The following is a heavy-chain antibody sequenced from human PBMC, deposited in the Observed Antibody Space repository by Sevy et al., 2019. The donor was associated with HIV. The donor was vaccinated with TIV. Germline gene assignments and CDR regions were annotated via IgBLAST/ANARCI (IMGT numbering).Heavy chain of an antibody. CDR3: AGYSNSWYSEGFDY. J-gene: IGHJ4*02. CDR2: IRYDGSDK. V-gene: IGHV3-30*02. D-gene: IGHD6-13*01. CDR1: GFTFSNYG. Sequence: GGSLRLSCAASGFTFSNYGMHWVRQAPGKGLEWVAFIRYDGSDKYYADSVKGRFTISRDTSKNTLYLQMNSLRAEDTAMYYSAGYSNSWYSEGFDYWGQGTLVTVSS.